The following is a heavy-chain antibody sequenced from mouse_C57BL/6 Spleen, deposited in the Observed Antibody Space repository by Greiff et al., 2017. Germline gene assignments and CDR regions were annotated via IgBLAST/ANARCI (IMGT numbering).Heavy chain of an antibody. V-gene: IGHV1-55*01. CDR1: GYTFTSYW. Sequence: VQLQQPGAELVKPGASVKMSCKASGYTFTSYWITWVKQRPGQGLEWIGDIYPGSGSTNYNEKFKSKATLTVDTSSSTAYMQLSSLTSEDSAVYYCARGGLLRGYAMDYWGQGTSVTVSS. CDR2: IYPGSGST. J-gene: IGHJ4*01. D-gene: IGHD2-3*01. CDR3: ARGGLLRGYAMDY.